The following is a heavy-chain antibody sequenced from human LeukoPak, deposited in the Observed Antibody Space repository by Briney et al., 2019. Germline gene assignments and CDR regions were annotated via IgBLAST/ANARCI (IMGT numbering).Heavy chain of an antibody. CDR3: VRDWTHDTSGYFYL. CDR2: INSDGSST. D-gene: IGHD3-22*01. Sequence: GGSLRLSCAASGFTFSNFGMHWVRQGPGKGLVWVSRINSDGSSTSYADSVKGRFTISRDNAKNTLYLQVNSLRAEDTAVYYCVRDWTHDTSGYFYLWGQGTLVTVSS. J-gene: IGHJ5*02. CDR1: GFTFSNFG. V-gene: IGHV3-74*01.